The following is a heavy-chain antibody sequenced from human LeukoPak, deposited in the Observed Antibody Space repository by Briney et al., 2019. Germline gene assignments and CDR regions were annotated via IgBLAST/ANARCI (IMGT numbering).Heavy chain of an antibody. J-gene: IGHJ3*02. CDR3: ARALYDILTGYYDHAFDI. V-gene: IGHV4-59*12. CDR1: GGSISSYY. D-gene: IGHD3-9*01. CDR2: IFYIGST. Sequence: PSETLSLTCTVSGGSISSYYWSWIRQSPGKGLEWIGYIFYIGSTNYNPSLKSRVTISVDTSKNQFSLKLSSVTAADTAVYYCARALYDILTGYYDHAFDIWGQGTMVTVSS.